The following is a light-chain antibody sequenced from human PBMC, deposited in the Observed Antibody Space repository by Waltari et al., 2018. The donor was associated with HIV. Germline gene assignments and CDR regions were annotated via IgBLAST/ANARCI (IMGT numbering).Light chain of an antibody. CDR3: ASHAGSKDV. CDR1: SSDVGAYHY. J-gene: IGLJ2*01. CDR2: TVT. Sequence: QSALTQPPSASGSPGQSVTISCTGTSSDVGAYHYVSWFQQHPGKAPKRIVYTVTKRPPGVPDRFSGSQSGNRAPLTVSGLQAEEEADYYCASHAGSKDVFGGGTRLTVL. V-gene: IGLV2-8*01.